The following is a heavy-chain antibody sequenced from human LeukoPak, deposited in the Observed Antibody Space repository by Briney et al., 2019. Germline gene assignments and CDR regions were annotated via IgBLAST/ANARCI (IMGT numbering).Heavy chain of an antibody. Sequence: GGSLRLSCAASGFTFSSYSMTWVRQAPGKGLEWVSSISSSSSYIYYADSVKGRFTISRDNAKNSLYLQMNSLRAEDTAVYYCARDLGQESTYYGFWSGYFTLDPWGQGTLVTVSS. V-gene: IGHV3-21*01. D-gene: IGHD3-3*01. J-gene: IGHJ5*02. CDR1: GFTFSSYS. CDR2: ISSSSSYI. CDR3: ARDLGQESTYYGFWSGYFTLDP.